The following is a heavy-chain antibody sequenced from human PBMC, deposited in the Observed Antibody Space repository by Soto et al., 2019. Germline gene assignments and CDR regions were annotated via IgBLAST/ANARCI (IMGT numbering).Heavy chain of an antibody. CDR2: IYSGGST. CDR3: ARYFGSGSYQDYYYYGMDV. D-gene: IGHD3-10*01. V-gene: IGHV3-53*01. Sequence: PGGSLRLSCAASGFTVSSNYMSWVRQAPGKGLEWVSVIYSGGSTYYADSVKGRFTISRDNSKNTLYLQMNSLRAEDTAVYYCARYFGSGSYQDYYYYGMDVWGQGTTVTSP. J-gene: IGHJ6*02. CDR1: GFTVSSNY.